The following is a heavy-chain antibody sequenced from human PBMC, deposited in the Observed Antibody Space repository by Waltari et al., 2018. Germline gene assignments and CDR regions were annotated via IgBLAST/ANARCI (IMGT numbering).Heavy chain of an antibody. CDR3: ARSGFTSSTGDDF. J-gene: IGHJ4*02. V-gene: IGHV1-18*01. CDR1: GYTFSKYG. CDR2: ISAYSGDT. Sequence: QVLLVQSATEVKKPGASVRVSCKTSGYTFSKYGPSWVRQAPGKGLEWMGWISAYSGDTNYAPKFQGRVTMTTDISTSTAYMELKSLTSDDTAVYYCARSGFTSSTGDDFWGQGTLVTVS. D-gene: IGHD3-16*01.